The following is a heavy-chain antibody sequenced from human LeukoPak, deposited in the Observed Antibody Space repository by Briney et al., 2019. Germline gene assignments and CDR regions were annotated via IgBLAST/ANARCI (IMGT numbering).Heavy chain of an antibody. CDR1: GGTFISYA. CDR2: IIPILGIA. V-gene: IGHV1-69*04. Sequence: ASVKVSCKASGGTFISYAISWVRQAPGQGLEWMGRIIPILGIANYAQKFQGRVTITADKSTSTAYMELSSLRSEDTAVYYCARDLAADIVATIWDWGQGTLVTVSS. J-gene: IGHJ4*02. D-gene: IGHD5-12*01. CDR3: ARDLAADIVATIWD.